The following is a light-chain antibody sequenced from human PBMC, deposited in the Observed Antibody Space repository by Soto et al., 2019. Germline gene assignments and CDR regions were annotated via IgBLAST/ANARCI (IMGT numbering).Light chain of an antibody. Sequence: DIVMTQSPDSLAVSLGERATINCESSQSVLFTSNNKNYLAWYQQKPGQPPKLLLSWASARESGVPERFSGNGSGKRFILSISGLQAEDVAVYYCHQYYTLPLTFGGGTKVEIK. V-gene: IGKV4-1*01. CDR1: QSVLFTSNNKNY. CDR2: WAS. J-gene: IGKJ4*01. CDR3: HQYYTLPLT.